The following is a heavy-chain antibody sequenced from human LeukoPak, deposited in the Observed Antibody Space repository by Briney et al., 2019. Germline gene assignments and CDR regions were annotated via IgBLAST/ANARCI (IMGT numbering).Heavy chain of an antibody. CDR2: INSDGSST. D-gene: IGHD2-2*01. CDR3: AKGAAAQGSFDY. CDR1: GFTFSTYW. J-gene: IGHJ4*02. Sequence: PGGSLRLFCAASGFTFSTYWMHWVRQAPGKGLVWVSRINSDGSSTSYADCVKGRFTISRDNSKNTVFLQMNSLRAEGTAVYYCAKGAAAQGSFDYWGQGTLVPVSS. V-gene: IGHV3-74*01.